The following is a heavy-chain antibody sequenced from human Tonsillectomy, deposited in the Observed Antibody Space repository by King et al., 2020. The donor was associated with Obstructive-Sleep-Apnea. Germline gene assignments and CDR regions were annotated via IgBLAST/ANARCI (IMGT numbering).Heavy chain of an antibody. D-gene: IGHD3-16*02. CDR2: ISAYNGNT. J-gene: IGHJ3*02. V-gene: IGHV1-18*01. CDR1: GYTFTSYG. CDR3: ARARGGLRWGELSEGDAFDI. Sequence: AQLVQSGAEVKKPGASVKVSCKASGYTFTSYGISWVRQAPGQGLEWMGWISAYNGNTNYAQKLQGRVTMTTDTSTSTAYMELRSLRSDDTAVYYCARARGGLRWGELSEGDAFDIWGQGTMVTVSS.